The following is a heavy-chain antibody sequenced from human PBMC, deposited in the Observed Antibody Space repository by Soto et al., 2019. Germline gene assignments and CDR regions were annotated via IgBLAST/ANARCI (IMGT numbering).Heavy chain of an antibody. D-gene: IGHD2-15*01. CDR3: ARGPEASVLASEPTYYYYYMDV. J-gene: IGHJ6*03. CDR2: IIPILGIA. Sequence: ASVKVSCKASGSTFSSYTISWVRQAPGQGLEWKGRIIPILGIANYAQKFQGRVTITADKSTSTAYMELSSLRSEDTAVYYCARGPEASVLASEPTYYYYYMDVWGKGTTVTVSS. V-gene: IGHV1-69*02. CDR1: GSTFSSYT.